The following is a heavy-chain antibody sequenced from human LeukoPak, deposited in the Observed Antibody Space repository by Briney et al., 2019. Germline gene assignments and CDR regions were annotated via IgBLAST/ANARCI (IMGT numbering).Heavy chain of an antibody. Sequence: AAVKVSCKASGYTFTSYYMHWVRQAPGQGLEWMGWINPNSGGTNYAQKFQGRVTMTRDTSISIAYMELSRLRSDDTAVYYCARSRIVGATIPGDYWGQGTLVTVSS. J-gene: IGHJ4*02. CDR1: GYTFTSYY. CDR2: INPNSGGT. D-gene: IGHD1-26*01. CDR3: ARSRIVGATIPGDY. V-gene: IGHV1-2*02.